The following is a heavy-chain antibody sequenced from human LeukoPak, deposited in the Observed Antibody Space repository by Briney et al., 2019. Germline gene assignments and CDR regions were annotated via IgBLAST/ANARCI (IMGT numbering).Heavy chain of an antibody. CDR3: ARDKKSGSGSWYYYGMDV. CDR1: GYSISSGYY. V-gene: IGHV4-38-2*02. D-gene: IGHD6-13*01. Sequence: SETLSLTCAVSGYSISSGYYWCWIRQPPGKGLEWIGSIYHSRSTYYNPSLKSRVTISVDTSKNQFSVKLSSVTDADTAVYYCARDKKSGSGSWYYYGMDVWARGTTVSVSS. J-gene: IGHJ6*04. CDR2: IYHSRST.